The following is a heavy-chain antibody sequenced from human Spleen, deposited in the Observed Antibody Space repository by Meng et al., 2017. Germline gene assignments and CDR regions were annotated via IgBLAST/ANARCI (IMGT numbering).Heavy chain of an antibody. CDR2: ISSSGSTI. CDR1: GFTFSDYY. Sequence: GESLKISCAASGFTFSDYYMSWIRQAPGKGLEWVSYISSSGSTIYYADSVKGRFTISRDNAKNSLYLQMNSLRAEDTAVYYCARHRSRQQLANDYWGQGTLVTVSS. CDR3: ARHRSRQQLANDY. D-gene: IGHD6-13*01. J-gene: IGHJ4*02. V-gene: IGHV3-11*01.